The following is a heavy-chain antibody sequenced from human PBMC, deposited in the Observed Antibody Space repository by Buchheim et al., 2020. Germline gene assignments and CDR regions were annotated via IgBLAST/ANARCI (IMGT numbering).Heavy chain of an antibody. J-gene: IGHJ6*02. CDR2: ISSDGTTT. V-gene: IGHV3-48*01. D-gene: IGHD3-16*01. Sequence: EVQLVESGGGLVQPGGSLRLSCAASGFTFSGYSMNWVRQAPGKGLEWVSYISSDGTTTYYADSVKGRFTISRDIAENSLCLQMNSLRAEDTAVYFCARGDGFYGVDVWGQGTT. CDR1: GFTFSGYS. CDR3: ARGDGFYGVDV.